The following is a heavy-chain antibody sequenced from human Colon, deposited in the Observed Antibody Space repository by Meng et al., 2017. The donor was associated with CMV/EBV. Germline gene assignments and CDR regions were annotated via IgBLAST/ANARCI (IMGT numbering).Heavy chain of an antibody. CDR3: ATGGTNWFDP. V-gene: IGHV4-59*01. D-gene: IGHD3-16*01. CDR2: FYYSGST. CDR1: CGYITSYY. Sequence: HLREPGPGRVTPSETLSLTCTVSCGYITSYYLSCIRQPPGKGLEWIRYFYYSGSTNYNPSLKSRVTISVDTSKIQLSLKLSSVTAADTAVYYCATGGTNWFDPWGQGTLVTVSS. J-gene: IGHJ5*02.